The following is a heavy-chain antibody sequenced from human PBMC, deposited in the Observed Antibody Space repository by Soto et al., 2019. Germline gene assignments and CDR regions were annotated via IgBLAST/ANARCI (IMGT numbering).Heavy chain of an antibody. CDR2: ISDRGST. J-gene: IGHJ6*02. V-gene: IGHV4-4*02. D-gene: IGHD3-16*01. Sequence: QVQLQESGPRLVRPSGALSLTCSVSGASITSGHWWTWVRQSPGKGLEWIGEISDRGSTNSNPSLKRRVSLSADKSQNQFSLRLPSVTAADTAIYYCTRSTHAMNGGSHYMALDDDLVTGMDVWGPGTTVTVSS. CDR3: TRSTHAMNGGSHYMALDDDLVTGMDV. CDR1: GASITSGHW.